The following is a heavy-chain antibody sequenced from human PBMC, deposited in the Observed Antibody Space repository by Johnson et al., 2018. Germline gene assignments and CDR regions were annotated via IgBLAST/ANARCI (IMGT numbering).Heavy chain of an antibody. J-gene: IGHJ6*02. V-gene: IGHV1-2*02. D-gene: IGHD4-11*01. Sequence: QVQLVQSGAEVKKPGASAKVSCKASGYTFTAYYIHWVRQAPGQGLEWMGWINPNSGGTNYAQKFKGRVTMTRDTSFSTAYMELSRLISDDTAVSYCGRRDFSNWYGMDVWGQGTTVTVSS. CDR3: GRRDFSNWYGMDV. CDR1: GYTFTAYY. CDR2: INPNSGGT.